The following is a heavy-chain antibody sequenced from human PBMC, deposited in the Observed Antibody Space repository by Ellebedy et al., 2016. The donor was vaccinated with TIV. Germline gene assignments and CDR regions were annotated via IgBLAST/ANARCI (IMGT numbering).Heavy chain of an antibody. J-gene: IGHJ3*02. Sequence: PGGSLRLSCAASGFTFSRYAMSWVRQAPGKGLEWVSTISGSGTGTYYADSVKCRFTLARDNSKTTLYLQMNRLRVDDTAVFYCAKGLLGGDAFDIWGQGTMVTVSS. CDR2: ISGSGTGT. CDR3: AKGLLGGDAFDI. CDR1: GFTFSRYA. V-gene: IGHV3-23*01.